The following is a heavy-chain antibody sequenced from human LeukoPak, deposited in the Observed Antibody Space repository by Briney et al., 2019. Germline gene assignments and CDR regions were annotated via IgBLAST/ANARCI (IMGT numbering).Heavy chain of an antibody. D-gene: IGHD1-26*01. Sequence: PVGSLRLSCAASGFTFSSFSMNWVRQAPGKGLEWVSSISSSSSYIYYADSVKGRFTISRDNAKNSLYLQMNSLRAEDTAVYYCARVVGGSYGAFDIWGQGTMVTVSS. CDR3: ARVVGGSYGAFDI. J-gene: IGHJ3*02. CDR2: ISSSSSYI. CDR1: GFTFSSFS. V-gene: IGHV3-21*01.